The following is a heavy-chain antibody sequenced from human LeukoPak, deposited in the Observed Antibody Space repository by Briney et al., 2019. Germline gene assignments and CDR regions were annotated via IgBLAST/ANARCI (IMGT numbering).Heavy chain of an antibody. V-gene: IGHV3-33*01. Sequence: PGRSLRLSCVASGFTLGAHDIHWVRQAPGKGLEWVAVIWHDGSNEYYGDSVRGRFTISRDNSKNTLYLQMNSLRAEDTAIYYCARSVVGFYYFDSWGQGTLVTVSS. D-gene: IGHD2/OR15-2a*01. CDR3: ARSVVGFYYFDS. CDR2: IWHDGSNE. CDR1: GFTLGAHD. J-gene: IGHJ4*02.